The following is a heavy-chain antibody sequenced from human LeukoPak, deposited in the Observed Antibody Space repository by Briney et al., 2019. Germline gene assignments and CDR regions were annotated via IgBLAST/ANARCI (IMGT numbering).Heavy chain of an antibody. D-gene: IGHD3-3*01. CDR2: ISAYNGNT. V-gene: IGHV1-18*01. Sequence: GASVKVSCKASGYTFTSYGISWVRQAPGQGLEGMGWISAYNGNTNYAQKLQGRVTMTTGTSTSTAYMELRSLRSDDTAVYYCARDPRITIFGVVISAFDIWGQGTMVTVSS. CDR1: GYTFTSYG. CDR3: ARDPRITIFGVVISAFDI. J-gene: IGHJ3*02.